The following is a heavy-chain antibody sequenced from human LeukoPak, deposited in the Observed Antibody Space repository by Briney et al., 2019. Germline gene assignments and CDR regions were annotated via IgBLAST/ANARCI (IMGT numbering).Heavy chain of an antibody. V-gene: IGHV4-59*01. CDR1: GGSISSYY. CDR3: ARVPYSSGWYRSDP. D-gene: IGHD6-19*01. Sequence: SETLSLTCTVSGGSISSYYWSWIRQPPGKGLEWIGYIYYSGSTNYNPSLKSRVTISVDTPKNQFSLKLSSVTAADTAVYYCARVPYSSGWYRSDPWGQGTLVTVSS. J-gene: IGHJ5*02. CDR2: IYYSGST.